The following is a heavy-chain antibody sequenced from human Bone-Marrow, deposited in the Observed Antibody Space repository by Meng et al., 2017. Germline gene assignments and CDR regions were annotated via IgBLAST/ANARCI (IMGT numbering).Heavy chain of an antibody. V-gene: IGHV4-59*01. CDR1: GGSISSNY. J-gene: IGHJ6*02. CDR3: ARGWYYDILTGPPPYYYYGMDV. D-gene: IGHD3-9*01. CDR2: IYYSGST. Sequence: SETLSLTCTVSGGSISSNYWSWIRQPPGKGLEWIGYIYYSGSTNYNPSLKSRVTISVDTSKNQFSLKLSSVTAADTAVYYCARGWYYDILTGPPPYYYYGMDVWGQGTTVTVSS.